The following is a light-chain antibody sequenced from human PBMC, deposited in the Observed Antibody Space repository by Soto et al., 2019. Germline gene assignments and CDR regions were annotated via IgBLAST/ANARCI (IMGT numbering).Light chain of an antibody. J-gene: IGKJ5*01. Sequence: EIVLTQSPGTLSLSPGERATLSCRASQSVSSSYLAWYQQKPGQAPRLLIYGASSRATGIPNRFSGSGSGTAFTLTISRLEPEDFAVYYCQQYGSSPPITLGQGTRLESK. V-gene: IGKV3-20*01. CDR2: GAS. CDR1: QSVSSSY. CDR3: QQYGSSPPIT.